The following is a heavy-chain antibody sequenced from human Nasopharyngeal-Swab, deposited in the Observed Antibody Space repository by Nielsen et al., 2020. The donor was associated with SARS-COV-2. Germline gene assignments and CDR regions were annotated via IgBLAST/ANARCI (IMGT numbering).Heavy chain of an antibody. CDR3: ARETAMDSHYFDY. J-gene: IGHJ4*02. CDR1: GGTFSSYG. V-gene: IGHV1-69*13. D-gene: IGHD5-18*01. CDR2: IIPIFGTA. Sequence: SVKVSCKASGGTFSSYGIRWVRQAPGQGLEWMGGIIPIFGTANYAQKFQDRVTITADESTSTAYMELSSLRSEDTVVYYCARETAMDSHYFDYWGQGTLVTVSS.